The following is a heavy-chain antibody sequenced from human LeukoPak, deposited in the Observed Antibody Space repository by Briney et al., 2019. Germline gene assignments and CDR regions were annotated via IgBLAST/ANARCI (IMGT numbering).Heavy chain of an antibody. CDR1: GGTFSSYA. CDR3: ARDDCSGGSCYENYFDY. J-gene: IGHJ4*02. CDR2: IIPILGIA. Sequence: ASVKVSCKASGGTFSSYAISWVRQAPGQGLEWMGRIIPILGIANYAQKFQGRVTITADKSTSTAYMELSSLRSEDTAVYYCARDDCSGGSCYENYFDYWAREPWSPSPQ. V-gene: IGHV1-69*04. D-gene: IGHD2-15*01.